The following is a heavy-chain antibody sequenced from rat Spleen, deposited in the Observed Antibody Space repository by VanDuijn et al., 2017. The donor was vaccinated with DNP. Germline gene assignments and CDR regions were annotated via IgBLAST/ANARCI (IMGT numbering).Heavy chain of an antibody. Sequence: QVQLKESGPGLVQPSQTLSLTCTVSGFSLTSNSVHWVRQPPGKGLEWMGRIQSGGNTDYNSALKSRLSISRDTSKSQVFLKMNSVQTEDTAIYFCARHYTYWGQGVMVTVSS. D-gene: IGHD1-2*01. CDR3: ARHYTY. J-gene: IGHJ2*01. CDR2: IQSGGNT. V-gene: IGHV2-1*01. CDR1: GFSLTSNS.